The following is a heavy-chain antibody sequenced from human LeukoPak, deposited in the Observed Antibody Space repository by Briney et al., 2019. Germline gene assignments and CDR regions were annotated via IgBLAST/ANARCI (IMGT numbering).Heavy chain of an antibody. Sequence: SETLSLTCAVYGGSFSGYYWSWIRQPPGKGLEWIGEINHSGSTNYNPSLKSRVTISVDTSKNQFSLKLSSVTAADTAVYYCARGLTYYDFWSGYPDAFGIWGQGTMVTVS. D-gene: IGHD3-3*01. CDR1: GGSFSGYY. J-gene: IGHJ3*02. CDR2: INHSGST. CDR3: ARGLTYYDFWSGYPDAFGI. V-gene: IGHV4-34*01.